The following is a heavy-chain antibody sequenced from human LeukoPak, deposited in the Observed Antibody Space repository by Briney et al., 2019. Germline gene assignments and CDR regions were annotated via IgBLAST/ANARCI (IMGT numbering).Heavy chain of an antibody. Sequence: PGGSLRLSCAASGFTFSSDWMRGVRQAPGKGLVCVSYINGGGSSTNYADSVRGRFTISRDNAKKTLYLQMNSLRDEDTAVYYCVRGLDSLGLGTLVTVSS. CDR1: GFTFSSDW. CDR2: INGGGSST. J-gene: IGHJ5*01. CDR3: VRGLDS. D-gene: IGHD3-16*01. V-gene: IGHV3-74*01.